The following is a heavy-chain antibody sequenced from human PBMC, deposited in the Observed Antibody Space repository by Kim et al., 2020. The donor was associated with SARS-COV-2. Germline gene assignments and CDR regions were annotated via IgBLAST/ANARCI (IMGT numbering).Heavy chain of an antibody. CDR1: GYIFTGYY. D-gene: IGHD3-10*01. Sequence: ASVKVSCKASGYIFTGYYMHWVRQAPGQGLEWMGWISPNSGDTNYAQKFQGRVTMTSDTSISTAYMELSSLRSDDTAVYCCTRWLAFWGQGNLVTVSS. CDR3: TRWLAF. V-gene: IGHV1-2*02. CDR2: ISPNSGDT. J-gene: IGHJ4*02.